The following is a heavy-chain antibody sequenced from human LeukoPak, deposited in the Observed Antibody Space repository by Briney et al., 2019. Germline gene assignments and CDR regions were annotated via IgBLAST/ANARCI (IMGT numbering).Heavy chain of an antibody. CDR3: SAHRDGPKYYYFDY. CDR2: IRSKTFGGTT. CDR1: GFAFGDYA. J-gene: IGHJ4*02. D-gene: IGHD5-24*01. Sequence: GGSLRLSCTASGFAFGDYAVIWFRQAPGKGLEWVGFIRSKTFGGTTDYAASVRGRFTLSRDDSKSIAYLQMNSLKTEDTAVYYCSAHRDGPKYYYFDYWGQGTLVTVSS. V-gene: IGHV3-49*03.